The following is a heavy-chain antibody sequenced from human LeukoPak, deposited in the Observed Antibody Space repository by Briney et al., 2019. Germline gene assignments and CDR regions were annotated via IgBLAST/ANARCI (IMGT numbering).Heavy chain of an antibody. CDR2: ISGSSGST. CDR3: AKDGGILWFGELLKGYFDY. CDR1: GFTFSSYA. V-gene: IGHV3-23*01. D-gene: IGHD3-10*01. Sequence: GGSLRLSCAASGFTFSSYAMSWVRQAPGKGLEWVSAISGSSGSTYYADSVKGRFTISRDNSKNTLYLQMNSLRAEDTAVYYCAKDGGILWFGELLKGYFDYWGQGTLVTVSS. J-gene: IGHJ4*02.